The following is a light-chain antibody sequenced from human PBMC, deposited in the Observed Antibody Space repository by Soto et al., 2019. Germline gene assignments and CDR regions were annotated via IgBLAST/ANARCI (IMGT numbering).Light chain of an antibody. V-gene: IGKV1-5*03. CDR3: QQYNSYLYT. Sequence: DIQMTQSPSSLSASVGDRDTITCRASQSISNWLAWYQQKPGKAPKLLIYKASSLESEVPSRFSGSGSGTEFTLTISSLQPDDFATYYCQQYNSYLYTFGQGTKLEIK. CDR1: QSISNW. J-gene: IGKJ2*01. CDR2: KAS.